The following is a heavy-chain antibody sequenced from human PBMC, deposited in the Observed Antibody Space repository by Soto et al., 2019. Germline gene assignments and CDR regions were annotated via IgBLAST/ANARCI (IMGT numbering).Heavy chain of an antibody. D-gene: IGHD3-3*01. CDR2: IYYSGST. J-gene: IGHJ4*02. Sequence: QVQLQESGPGLVKPSETLSLTCTVSGGSISSYYWSWIRQPPGKGLEWIGYIYYSGSTNYNPSLKSRVTISVDTSKNQFSLKLSSVTAADTAVYYCARDLRFLEWVYFDYWGQGTLVTVSS. CDR1: GGSISSYY. CDR3: ARDLRFLEWVYFDY. V-gene: IGHV4-59*01.